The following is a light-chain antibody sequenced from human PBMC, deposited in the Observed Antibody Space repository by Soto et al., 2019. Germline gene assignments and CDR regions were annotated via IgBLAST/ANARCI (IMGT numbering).Light chain of an antibody. CDR2: DAS. CDR1: QSVSNY. V-gene: IGKV3-11*01. Sequence: EIVLTQSPATLSLSPGERATLSCRASQSVSNYLAWYQQKPGQAPRLLIYDASNMATGIPARFSGSGSGTDFTLTISSLEPEYFAVYYCQQRSNWPPTWTFGQGTKVEIK. J-gene: IGKJ1*01. CDR3: QQRSNWPPTWT.